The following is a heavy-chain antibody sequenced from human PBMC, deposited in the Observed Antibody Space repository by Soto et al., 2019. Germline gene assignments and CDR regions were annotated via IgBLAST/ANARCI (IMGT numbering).Heavy chain of an antibody. CDR1: GGSMSNYY. CDR2: IYYIGST. J-gene: IGHJ5*02. D-gene: IGHD1-26*01. CDR3: ARGYSPALGAPWARVNWFDP. Sequence: QVQLQESGPGRVKASETLSLTCTVSGGSMSNYYWSWIRQPPGKGLEWIGYIYYIGSTNYNPSLKSRVSMSVDTSRIQPSLNLASVTAADTAVYYCARGYSPALGAPWARVNWFDPWGQGTLVTVSS. V-gene: IGHV4-59*01.